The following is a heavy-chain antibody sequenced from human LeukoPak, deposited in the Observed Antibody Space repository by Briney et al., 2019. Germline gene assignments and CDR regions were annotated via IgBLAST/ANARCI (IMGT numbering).Heavy chain of an antibody. V-gene: IGHV1-8*03. J-gene: IGHJ5*02. CDR1: GGTFSSYA. CDR3: ARVRLRNGYNWFDP. CDR2: MSPDSGDT. D-gene: IGHD3-3*01. Sequence: GASVKVSCKASGGTFSSYAISWVRQAPGQGLEWMGWMSPDSGDTGYAHKFQSRVTITRNTSITTAYMELRSLTFEDTAVYYCARVRLRNGYNWFDPWGQGTLVTVSS.